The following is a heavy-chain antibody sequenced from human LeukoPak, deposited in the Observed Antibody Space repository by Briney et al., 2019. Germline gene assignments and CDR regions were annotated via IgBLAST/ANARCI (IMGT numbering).Heavy chain of an antibody. D-gene: IGHD3-9*01. V-gene: IGHV1-2*02. Sequence: GASVKVSCKASGYTFTGYYMHWVRQAPGQGLEWMGWINPNSGGTNYAQKFQGRVTMTRDTSISTAYMELSSLRSEDTAVYYCAREIDTGYFDYWGQGTLVTVSS. J-gene: IGHJ4*02. CDR2: INPNSGGT. CDR1: GYTFTGYY. CDR3: AREIDTGYFDY.